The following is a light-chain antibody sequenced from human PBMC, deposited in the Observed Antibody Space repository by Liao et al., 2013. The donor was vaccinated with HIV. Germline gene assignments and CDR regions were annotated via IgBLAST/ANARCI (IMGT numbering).Light chain of an antibody. V-gene: IGLV3-21*01. J-gene: IGLJ2*01. CDR2: QHT. Sequence: SYVLTQPPSVSVAPGKTARITCGGNNIGSKSVHWYQQKPGQSPVLVIYQHTKRPSGIPERFSGSNSGNTATLTISGTQALDEADYYCQAWDSSNVVVFGGGTKLTVL. CDR1: NIGSKS. CDR3: QAWDSSNVVV.